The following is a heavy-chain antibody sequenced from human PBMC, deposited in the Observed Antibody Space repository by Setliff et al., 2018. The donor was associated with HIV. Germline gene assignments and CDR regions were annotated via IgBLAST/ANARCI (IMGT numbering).Heavy chain of an antibody. CDR1: GGSISSSSYY. V-gene: IGHV4-39*01. CDR3: ASYRKAERWLQLGGNFDY. D-gene: IGHD5-12*01. Sequence: PSETLFLTCTVSGGSISSSSYYWGWIRQPPGKGLEWIGSIYYSGSTYYNPSLRSRVTISVDTSKNQFSLKLSSVTAADTAVYYCASYRKAERWLQLGGNFDYWGQGTQVTVSS. J-gene: IGHJ4*02. CDR2: IYYSGST.